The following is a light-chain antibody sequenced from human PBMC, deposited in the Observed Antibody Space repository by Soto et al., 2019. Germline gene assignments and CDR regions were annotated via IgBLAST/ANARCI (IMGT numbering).Light chain of an antibody. J-gene: IGKJ2*01. CDR1: QAIYSY. CDR2: GAS. CDR3: QQLNSHPRT. Sequence: DIQLTQSPFFLSASVGDRVTISCRASQAIYSYLAWYQQKPGKAPKLLIFGASKLQSGAPSRFSGSGSGTEFTLTISSLQPEDFATYYCQQLNSHPRTFGQGTKVDIK. V-gene: IGKV1-9*01.